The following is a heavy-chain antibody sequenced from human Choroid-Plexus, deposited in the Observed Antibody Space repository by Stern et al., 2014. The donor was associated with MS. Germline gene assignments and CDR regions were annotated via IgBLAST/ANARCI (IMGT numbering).Heavy chain of an antibody. CDR3: AKDRQWSTYFFDY. CDR1: GFTFRNFG. CDR2: IAYDGSDK. D-gene: IGHD2-15*01. J-gene: IGHJ4*02. V-gene: IGHV3-30*18. Sequence: VHLVESGGGVAQPGRPLILSCAASGFTFRNFGMHWVRQAPGKGLEWVALIAYDGSDKYYADAVKGRFAIFRDNSKNSLYMHMNSLRAEDTAVYYCAKDRQWSTYFFDYWGQGSLVTVSS.